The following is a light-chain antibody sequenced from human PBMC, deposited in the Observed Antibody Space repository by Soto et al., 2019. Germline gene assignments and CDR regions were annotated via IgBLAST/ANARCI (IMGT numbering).Light chain of an antibody. V-gene: IGLV1-47*01. J-gene: IGLJ2*01. CDR2: RNN. CDR3: AAWDDSLSGVV. Sequence: QSVLTQPPSASGTPGQRVTISCSGSTSNIGSNYVYWYQQLPGTAPKLLIYRNNQRPSGVPDRFSDSKSGTSASLAISGLRSEDEDDYYCAAWDDSLSGVVFGGGTKLTV. CDR1: TSNIGSNY.